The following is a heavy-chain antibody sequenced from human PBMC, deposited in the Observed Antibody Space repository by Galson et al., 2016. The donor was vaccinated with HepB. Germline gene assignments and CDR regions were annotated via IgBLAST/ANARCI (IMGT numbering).Heavy chain of an antibody. Sequence: QSGAEVKKPGESLRISCKASGYPFTSHYMHWVRQAPGQGLEWMGIINPTGESRIYAQKFQGRLTLTRDTSTTTDYMEMSSLRSEDTGVYYCARDISRSSPHGSGWWFDPWGQGTLVIVSS. CDR1: GYPFTSHY. J-gene: IGHJ5*02. D-gene: IGHD6-13*01. CDR2: INPTGESR. V-gene: IGHV1-46*01. CDR3: ARDISRSSPHGSGWWFDP.